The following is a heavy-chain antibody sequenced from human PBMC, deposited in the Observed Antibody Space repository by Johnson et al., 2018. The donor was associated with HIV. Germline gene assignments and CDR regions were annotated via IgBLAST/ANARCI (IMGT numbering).Heavy chain of an antibody. D-gene: IGHD4-17*01. CDR1: GFTFSSYA. V-gene: IGHV3-23*04. J-gene: IGHJ3*02. Sequence: VQLVESGGGLIQPGGSLRLSCAASGFTFSSYAMSWVRQAPGKGLEWVSGINWNGGSTGYADSVKGRFTISRDNSKNTLYLQMNSLTVEDTAVYYCARDTFAGAYGDWPDAFDIWGQGTMVTVSS. CDR2: INWNGGST. CDR3: ARDTFAGAYGDWPDAFDI.